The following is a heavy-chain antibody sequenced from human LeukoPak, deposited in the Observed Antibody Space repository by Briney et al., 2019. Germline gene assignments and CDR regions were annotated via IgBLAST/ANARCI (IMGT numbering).Heavy chain of an antibody. Sequence: GGSLRLSCAASGFTFSNYWMHWVRQAPGKGLEWVSAISGSGGGTYYADSVKGRFTISRDNSKNTLYLQMNSLRAEDTAVYYCAKDRWTEVDAFDIWGQGTMVTVSS. V-gene: IGHV3-23*01. J-gene: IGHJ3*02. D-gene: IGHD1-1*01. CDR1: GFTFSNYW. CDR2: ISGSGGGT. CDR3: AKDRWTEVDAFDI.